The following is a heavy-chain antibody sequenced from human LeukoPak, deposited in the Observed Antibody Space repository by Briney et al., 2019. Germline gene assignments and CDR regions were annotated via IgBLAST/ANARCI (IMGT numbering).Heavy chain of an antibody. CDR2: IYYSGST. V-gene: IGHV4-59*01. CDR1: GGSISSYY. D-gene: IGHD6-19*01. J-gene: IGHJ4*02. CDR3: ARDRRYSSGWYGIDY. Sequence: LETLSLTCTVSGGSISSYYWSWIRQPPGKGLEWIGYIYYSGSTNYNPSLKSRVTISVDTSKNQFSLKLSSVTAADTAVYYCARDRRYSSGWYGIDYWGQGTLVTVSS.